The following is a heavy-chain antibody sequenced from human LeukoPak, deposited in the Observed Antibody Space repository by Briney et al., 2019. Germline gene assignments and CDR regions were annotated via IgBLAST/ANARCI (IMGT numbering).Heavy chain of an antibody. V-gene: IGHV3-74*01. CDR2: INSDGSTT. D-gene: IGHD6-25*01. J-gene: IGHJ3*02. Sequence: GGSLRLSCAASGFTFSNYAMNWVRQAPGKGLVWVSRINSDGSTTSYADSVKGRFTISRDNAKNTLYLQMNSLRAEDTAVYYCARRSAAKDAFDIWGQGTMVTVSS. CDR3: ARRSAAKDAFDI. CDR1: GFTFSNYA.